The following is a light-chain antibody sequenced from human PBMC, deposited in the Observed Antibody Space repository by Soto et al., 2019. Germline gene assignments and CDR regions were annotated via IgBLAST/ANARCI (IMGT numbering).Light chain of an antibody. CDR3: QQLQSYPPT. CDR2: AAS. V-gene: IGKV1-9*01. CDR1: QAISSF. Sequence: DIQLTQSPSFLSASVGDRVTIPCRASQAISSFLAWYQQKPGKAPKLLIYAASTLQSGVPSRFSGSGSGTDFTLTINGLQPEDVATYYCQQLQSYPPTFGGGTKVEIK. J-gene: IGKJ4*01.